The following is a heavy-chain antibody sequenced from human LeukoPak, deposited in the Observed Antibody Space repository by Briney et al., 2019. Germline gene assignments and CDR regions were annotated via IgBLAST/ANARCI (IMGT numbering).Heavy chain of an antibody. V-gene: IGHV1-69*01. CDR3: ARVARGFWDRFDY. CDR2: IIPIFGTA. CDR1: GGTFSSYA. J-gene: IGHJ4*02. D-gene: IGHD3-16*01. Sequence: SVKVSCEASGGTFSSYAISWVRQAPGQGLEWMGGIIPIFGTANYAQKFQGRVTITADESTSTAYMELSSLRSEDTAVYYCARVARGFWDRFDYWGQGTLVTVSS.